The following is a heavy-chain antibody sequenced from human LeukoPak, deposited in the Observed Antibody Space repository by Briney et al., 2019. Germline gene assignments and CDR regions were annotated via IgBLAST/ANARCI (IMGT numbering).Heavy chain of an antibody. V-gene: IGHV3-23*01. CDR2: ISGSGGST. CDR3: AKVGDYYDSSGYSY. Sequence: GGSLRLSCAASGFTFSSCAMSWVRQAPGKGLDWVSAISGSGGSTYYADSVKGRFTISRDNSKNTLYLQMNSLRAEDTAVYYCAKVGDYYDSSGYSYWGQGTLVTVSS. CDR1: GFTFSSCA. J-gene: IGHJ4*02. D-gene: IGHD3-22*01.